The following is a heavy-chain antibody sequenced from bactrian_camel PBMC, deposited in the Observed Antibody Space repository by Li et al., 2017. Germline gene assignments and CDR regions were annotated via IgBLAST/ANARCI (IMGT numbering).Heavy chain of an antibody. CDR3: ATVAGTDFNY. CDR2: INSDGSS. Sequence: HVQLVESGGGSVQAGESLRLSCTASGFTFGETVMSWYRQAPGDECELVASINSDGSSYYVSSVKGRFTISRDNAENTVYLQMDSLKSEDTALYYCATVAGTDFNYWGQGTQVTVS. J-gene: IGHJ4*01. CDR1: GFTFGETV. D-gene: IGHD6*01. V-gene: IGHV3S55*01.